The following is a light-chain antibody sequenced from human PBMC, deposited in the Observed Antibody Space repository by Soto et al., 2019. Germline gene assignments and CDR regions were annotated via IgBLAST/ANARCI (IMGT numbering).Light chain of an antibody. CDR2: DAS. J-gene: IGKJ5*01. Sequence: TQSPATLSLAPLEIATLSFMPSQGVSNYLGWYQQKPGQAPRLLIYDASNRATGIPARFSGSGSGSDFTLTISSLEPEDCAVYYRKQLNTGPPNAFGQGTRLEIK. CDR3: KQLNTGPPNA. CDR1: QGVSNY. V-gene: IGKV3-11*01.